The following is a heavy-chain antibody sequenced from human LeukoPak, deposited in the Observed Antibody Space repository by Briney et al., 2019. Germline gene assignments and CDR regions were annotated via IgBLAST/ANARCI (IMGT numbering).Heavy chain of an antibody. CDR3: AREMGTTVTTRFDY. D-gene: IGHD4-17*01. CDR1: GYTFTGNY. CDR2: INPNSGGT. Sequence: ASVKVSCKASGYTFTGNYMHWVRQAPGQGLEWMGWINPNSGGTNYAQKFQGRVTMTRDKAISTAYVEVSRLRSDDTALYYCAREMGTTVTTRFDYWGQGTLVTVSS. V-gene: IGHV1-2*02. J-gene: IGHJ4*02.